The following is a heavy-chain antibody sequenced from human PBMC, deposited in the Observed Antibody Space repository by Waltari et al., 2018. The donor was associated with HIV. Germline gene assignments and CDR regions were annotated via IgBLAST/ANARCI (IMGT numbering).Heavy chain of an antibody. CDR1: GGSFSGYY. D-gene: IGHD4-17*01. CDR2: INHSGTT. CDR3: ARGRTVTMRKPAFDP. J-gene: IGHJ5*02. V-gene: IGHV4-34*01. Sequence: QVQLQQWGAGLLKPSETLSLTCAVYGGSFSGYYWSWIRQPPGKGLEWIGEINHSGTTNYNPSLKSRVIISVDMSKNQFSLKLSSVTAADTAVFYCARGRTVTMRKPAFDPWGQGTLVTVSS.